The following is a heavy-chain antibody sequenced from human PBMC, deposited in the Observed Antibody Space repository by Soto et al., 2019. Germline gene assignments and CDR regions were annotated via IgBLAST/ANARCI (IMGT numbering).Heavy chain of an antibody. CDR2: ISYDGSNK. CDR1: GFTFSSYG. Sequence: GGSLRLSCAASGFTFSSYGMHWVRQAPGKGLEWVAVISYDGSNKYYADSGKGRFTMSRDNSKNTRYLQMNSLRAEDTAVYYCAKGGMTTVTTHYYYYMDVWGKGTTVTVSS. CDR3: AKGGMTTVTTHYYYYMDV. D-gene: IGHD4-17*01. V-gene: IGHV3-30*18. J-gene: IGHJ6*03.